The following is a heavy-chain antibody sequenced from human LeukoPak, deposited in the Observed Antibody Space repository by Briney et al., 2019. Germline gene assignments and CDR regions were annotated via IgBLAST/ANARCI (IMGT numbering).Heavy chain of an antibody. D-gene: IGHD3-3*01. CDR1: GFTFSSYA. CDR3: AKDHPLRLPREIDY. V-gene: IGHV3-23*01. J-gene: IGHJ4*02. CDR2: ISGSGGST. Sequence: GGSLRLSCAASGFTFSSYAMSWVRQAPGKGLEWVSAISGSGGSTYYADPVKGRFTISRDNSKNTLYLQMNSVRAEDTAVYYCAKDHPLRLPREIDYWGQGTLVTVSS.